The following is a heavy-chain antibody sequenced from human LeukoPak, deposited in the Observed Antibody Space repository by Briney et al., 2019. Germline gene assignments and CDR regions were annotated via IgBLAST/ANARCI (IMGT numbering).Heavy chain of an antibody. Sequence: PSETLSLTCAVSGGSISSGGYSWSWIRQPPGKGLEWIGYIYHSGSTYYNPSLKSRVTISVDRSKNQFSLKLSSVTAADTAVYYCARDTGAGVGAVGTFDYWGQGTLVTVSS. D-gene: IGHD1-26*01. J-gene: IGHJ4*02. CDR3: ARDTGAGVGAVGTFDY. V-gene: IGHV4-30-2*01. CDR2: IYHSGST. CDR1: GGSISSGGYS.